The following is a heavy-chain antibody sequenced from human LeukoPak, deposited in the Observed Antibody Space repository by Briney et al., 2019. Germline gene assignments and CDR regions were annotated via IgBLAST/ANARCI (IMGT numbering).Heavy chain of an antibody. D-gene: IGHD6-13*01. Sequence: GGSLRLSCAASGFTFSSYAMSWVRQAPGKGLEWVSAISGSGGSTYYADSVKGRFTISRDNSKNTLCLQMNSLRAEDTAVYYCAKDSDPYSRRYDAFDIWGQGTMVTVSS. CDR3: AKDSDPYSRRYDAFDI. CDR1: GFTFSSYA. V-gene: IGHV3-23*01. J-gene: IGHJ3*02. CDR2: ISGSGGST.